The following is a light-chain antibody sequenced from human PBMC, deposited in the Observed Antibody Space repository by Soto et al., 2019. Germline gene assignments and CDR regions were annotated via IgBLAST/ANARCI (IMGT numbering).Light chain of an antibody. V-gene: IGKV3-11*01. CDR2: DAS. CDR1: QSVISY. CDR3: QQHSNWPIT. J-gene: IGKJ5*01. Sequence: EIVLTQSPATLSLSPGETATLSCRASQSVISYLAWYQHKPGQAPRLLIYDASNRATGIPARFIGSGSGTDSPLTISSLEPEDFAVFYCQQHSNWPITVGQGTRRRL.